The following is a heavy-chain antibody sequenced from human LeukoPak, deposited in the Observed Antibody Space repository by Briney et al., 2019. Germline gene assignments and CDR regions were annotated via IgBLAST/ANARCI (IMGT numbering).Heavy chain of an antibody. CDR3: AREGGGYALDY. Sequence: PGGSLRLSCAASGFTFRSYWMSWVRQAPGKGLEWVANIKQDGSEKYYVDSVKGRFTISRDNAKNSLYLQMNSLRAEDTAVYYCAREGGGYALDYWGQGTLVTVSS. V-gene: IGHV3-7*01. CDR1: GFTFRSYW. CDR2: IKQDGSEK. D-gene: IGHD3-22*01. J-gene: IGHJ4*02.